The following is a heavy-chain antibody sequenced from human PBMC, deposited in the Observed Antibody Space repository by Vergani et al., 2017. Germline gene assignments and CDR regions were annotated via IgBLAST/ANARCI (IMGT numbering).Heavy chain of an antibody. V-gene: IGHV4-4*07. Sequence: QVQLQESGPGLVKPSETLSLTCTVSGGSISSYYWGWIRQPAGKGLEWSGRIYTSGSTNYNPSRKSRVTMSVDTSKNQFALKLSSVTAADTAGYYCARDRDLEWFDYWGQGTLVTVSS. J-gene: IGHJ4*02. D-gene: IGHD3-3*01. CDR2: IYTSGST. CDR1: GGSISSYY. CDR3: ARDRDLEWFDY.